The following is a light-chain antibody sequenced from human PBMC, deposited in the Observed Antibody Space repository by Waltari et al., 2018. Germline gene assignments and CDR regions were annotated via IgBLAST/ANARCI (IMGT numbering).Light chain of an antibody. J-gene: IGLJ3*02. CDR3: GAWDSSLSNME. Sequence: QSVLPQPPSVSAAPGQKVTISCSGSTSNIGNNYVSWYQQPPGTAPKLLIHDNDKRPSGIPDRFSGSKSGTSATLGITGLQTGDEADYYCGAWDSSLSNMEFGGGTKLTVL. CDR2: DND. V-gene: IGLV1-51*01. CDR1: TSNIGNNY.